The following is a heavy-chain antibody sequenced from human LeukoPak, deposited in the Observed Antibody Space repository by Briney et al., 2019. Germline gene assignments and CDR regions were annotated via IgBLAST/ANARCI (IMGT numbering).Heavy chain of an antibody. J-gene: IGHJ4*02. Sequence: GGSLRLSCAASGFTFSNYGMHWVRQAPGKGLEWVAITSYDGSHKYYRDSVKGRFTISRDNSKNTLYLQMNSLRAEDTAVYYCAKDRVTYSYYFDYWGQGTLVTVSS. V-gene: IGHV3-30*18. CDR2: TSYDGSHK. CDR1: GFTFSNYG. CDR3: AKDRVTYSYYFDY. D-gene: IGHD4-11*01.